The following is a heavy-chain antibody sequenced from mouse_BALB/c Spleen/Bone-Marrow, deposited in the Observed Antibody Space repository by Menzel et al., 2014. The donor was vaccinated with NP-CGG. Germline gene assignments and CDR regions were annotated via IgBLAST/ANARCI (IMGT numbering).Heavy chain of an antibody. CDR2: IHYSGNT. J-gene: IGHJ2*01. CDR3: TRETAIVAGFDY. CDR1: AYSITSGYG. D-gene: IGHD1-1*01. Sequence: ESGPDLVKPSQSVSLTCTVTAYSITSGYGWHWIRQFPGNRLEWMGYIHYSGNTDYNPSLKSRISITRDTSKNQFFLQLNSLTTEDTATYYCTRETAIVAGFDYWGQGTTLTVSS. V-gene: IGHV3-1*02.